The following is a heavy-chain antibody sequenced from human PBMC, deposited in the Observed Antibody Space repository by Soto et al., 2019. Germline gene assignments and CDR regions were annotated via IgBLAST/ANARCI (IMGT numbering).Heavy chain of an antibody. D-gene: IGHD6-19*01. CDR2: IYHSGST. CDR1: GGSISSINW. Sequence: QVQLQESGPGLVKPSGTLSLTCAVSGGSISSINWWSWVRQPPGKGLEWIGEIYHSGSTNYNPSLKNLVTISVDKSKNQFSLKLSSVTAADTAVYYCARIAVAGTYFDCWGQGTLVIVSS. J-gene: IGHJ4*02. V-gene: IGHV4-4*02. CDR3: ARIAVAGTYFDC.